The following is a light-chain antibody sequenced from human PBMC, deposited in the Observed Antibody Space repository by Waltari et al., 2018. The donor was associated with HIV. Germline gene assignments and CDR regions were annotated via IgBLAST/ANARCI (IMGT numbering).Light chain of an antibody. CDR2: RNN. J-gene: IGLJ3*02. V-gene: IGLV1-47*01. Sequence: QSVLTQPPSASGTPGQRVTISCSGSRSNIGNNDVYWFQQLPGTAPKLLIERNNQRPSGVPDRFTGSKSGTSVSLAISGLRSEDEADYYCDAWDDSLSGRVFGGGTKLTVL. CDR1: RSNIGNND. CDR3: DAWDDSLSGRV.